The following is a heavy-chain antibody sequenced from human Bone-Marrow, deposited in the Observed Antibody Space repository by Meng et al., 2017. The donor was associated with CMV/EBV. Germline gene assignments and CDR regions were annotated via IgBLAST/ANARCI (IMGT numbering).Heavy chain of an antibody. J-gene: IGHJ4*02. Sequence: GESLKISCAASGFTVSSNYMSWVRQAPGKGLEWVSVIYSGGSTYYADSVKGRFTISRDNSKNTLYLKLNSLRAEDTAVYYCAREGARYCSSTSCSPALDYWGQGTLVTVSS. CDR1: GFTVSSNY. V-gene: IGHV3-53*01. D-gene: IGHD2-2*01. CDR2: IYSGGST. CDR3: AREGARYCSSTSCSPALDY.